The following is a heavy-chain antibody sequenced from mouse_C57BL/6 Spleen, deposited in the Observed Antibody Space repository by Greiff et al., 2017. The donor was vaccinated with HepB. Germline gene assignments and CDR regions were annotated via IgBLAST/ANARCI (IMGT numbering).Heavy chain of an antibody. CDR2: IRNKANGYTT. J-gene: IGHJ2*01. D-gene: IGHD4-1*01. CDR3: ARANWDYFDY. V-gene: IGHV7-3*01. Sequence: EVKLMESGGGLVQPGGSLSLSCAASGFTFTDYYMSWVRQPPGKALEWLGFIRNKANGYTTEYSASVKCRFTISRDNSQSILYLQMNALRAEDSATYYCARANWDYFDYWGQGTTLTVSS. CDR1: GFTFTDYY.